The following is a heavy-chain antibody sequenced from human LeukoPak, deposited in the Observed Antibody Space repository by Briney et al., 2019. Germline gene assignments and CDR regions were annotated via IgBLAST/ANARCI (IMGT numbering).Heavy chain of an antibody. CDR2: IIPIFGTA. CDR1: RGTFSNYA. J-gene: IGHJ5*02. Sequence: SVKVSCKASRGTFSNYAISWVRQAPGQGLEWMGGIIPIFGTANYAQKFQGRVTITADESTSTAYMELSSLRSEDTAVYYCARDRPGRYCSSTSCYTASPFDPWGQGTLVIVSS. CDR3: ARDRPGRYCSSTSCYTASPFDP. V-gene: IGHV1-69*13. D-gene: IGHD2-2*02.